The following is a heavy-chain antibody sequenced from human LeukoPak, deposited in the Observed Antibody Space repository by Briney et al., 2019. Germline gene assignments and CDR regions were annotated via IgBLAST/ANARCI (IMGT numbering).Heavy chain of an antibody. J-gene: IGHJ5*02. Sequence: PGGSLRLSCSASGFTFSFYTMNCVRQAPGKGLECVSSITSSSSCMYYADLVKGRFVISRDNAKRSLNLQLNSLRAEDTAVYYCTRGSCSGGNCTLGDWFDPWGQGTLVTVSS. D-gene: IGHD2-15*01. CDR3: TRGSCSGGNCTLGDWFDP. CDR2: ITSSSSCM. V-gene: IGHV3-21*01. CDR1: GFTFSFYT.